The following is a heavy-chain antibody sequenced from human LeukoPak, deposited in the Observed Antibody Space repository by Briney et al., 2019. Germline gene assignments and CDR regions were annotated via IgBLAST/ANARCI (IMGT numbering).Heavy chain of an antibody. CDR3: ARRLAVAATRHAFDI. Sequence: PSETLSLTCTVSGGAISSSSYYWGWTRQPPGKGLEWIGSIYYSGSTYYNPSLKSRVTISVDTSKNQFSLKLSSVTAADTAVYYCARRLAVAATRHAFDIWGQGTMVTVSS. D-gene: IGHD6-19*01. CDR2: IYYSGST. CDR1: GGAISSSSYY. V-gene: IGHV4-39*01. J-gene: IGHJ3*02.